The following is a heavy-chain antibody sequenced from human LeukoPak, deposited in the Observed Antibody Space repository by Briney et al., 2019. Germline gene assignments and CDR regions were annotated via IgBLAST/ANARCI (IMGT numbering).Heavy chain of an antibody. Sequence: GGSLRLSCEASGFTFSSSWMGWARQAPGQGLEWVGNIKEDGSWKHYAVSVQGRVTISTDNAKNTLYLQMNSLRAEDTAVYYCARDRGWYYADSWGQGTLVTVPS. V-gene: IGHV3-7*01. CDR3: ARDRGWYYADS. CDR2: IKEDGSWK. CDR1: GFTFSSSW. J-gene: IGHJ4*02. D-gene: IGHD6-19*01.